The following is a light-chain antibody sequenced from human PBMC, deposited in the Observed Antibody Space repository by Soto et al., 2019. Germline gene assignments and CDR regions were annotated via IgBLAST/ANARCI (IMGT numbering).Light chain of an antibody. CDR2: YDS. CDR3: QGWDSSSDHPYVV. CDR1: NIGSKS. V-gene: IGLV3-21*04. J-gene: IGLJ2*01. Sequence: SYELTQPPSVSVAPGKTARITCGGHNIGSKSVHWYQQKPGQAPVLVIYYDSDRPSGIPERFSGSNSGNTATLTISRVEAGDEADYYCQGWDSSSDHPYVVFGGGTKLTVL.